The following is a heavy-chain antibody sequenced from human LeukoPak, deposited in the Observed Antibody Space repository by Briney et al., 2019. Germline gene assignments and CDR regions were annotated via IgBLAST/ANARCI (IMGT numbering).Heavy chain of an antibody. V-gene: IGHV3-7*01. D-gene: IGHD3-3*01. Sequence: GSLRLSCAGSGFTFSSYSMGWVRQAPGKGLEWVANIKDSGIEKEYVDSVKGRFTISRDNDKNSLYLQMNSLRVEDTALYFCARWRGAQSEFDYWGQGTQVTVSS. CDR3: ARWRGAQSEFDY. CDR2: IKDSGIEK. CDR1: GFTFSSYS. J-gene: IGHJ4*02.